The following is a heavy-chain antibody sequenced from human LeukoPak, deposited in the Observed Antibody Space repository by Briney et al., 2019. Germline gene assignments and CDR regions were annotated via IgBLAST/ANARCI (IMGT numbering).Heavy chain of an antibody. V-gene: IGHV3-23*01. CDR1: GFTFSSYA. D-gene: IGHD2-15*01. J-gene: IGHJ5*02. CDR3: AKMGLYCSGGSCWLAWFDP. Sequence: GGSLRLSCAASGFTFSSYAMSWVRQAPGKGLEWVSAISGSGGSTYYADSVKGRFTISRDNSKNTLYLQMNSLRAEDTAVYYCAKMGLYCSGGSCWLAWFDPWGQGTLVTVSS. CDR2: ISGSGGST.